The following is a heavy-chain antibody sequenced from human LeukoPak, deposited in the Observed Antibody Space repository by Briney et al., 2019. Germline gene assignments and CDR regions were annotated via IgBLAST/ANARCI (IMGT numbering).Heavy chain of an antibody. CDR1: GYTFTSYG. V-gene: IGHV1-18*01. CDR2: ISAYNGNT. Sequence: ASVKVSCKASGYTFTSYGISWVRQAPGQGLEWMGWISAYNGNTNYEQKLQGRVTMTTDTSTSTAYTELRSLRSDDTAVYYCARDRVAGELLPDYWGQGTLVTVSS. D-gene: IGHD3-10*01. CDR3: ARDRVAGELLPDY. J-gene: IGHJ4*02.